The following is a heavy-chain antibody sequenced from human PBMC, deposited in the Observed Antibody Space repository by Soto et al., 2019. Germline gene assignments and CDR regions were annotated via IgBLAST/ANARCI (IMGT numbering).Heavy chain of an antibody. Sequence: ASVKVSCKPSGYTLTSYGITWVRQAPGQGLEWMGWISAYNGNTNYAQKFQGRVTMTTDTSTSTAYMELRSLGSDDTAVYYCASGWFGEFVYQFDYWGQGTLVTVSS. D-gene: IGHD3-10*01. J-gene: IGHJ4*02. V-gene: IGHV1-18*01. CDR2: ISAYNGNT. CDR3: ASGWFGEFVYQFDY. CDR1: GYTLTSYG.